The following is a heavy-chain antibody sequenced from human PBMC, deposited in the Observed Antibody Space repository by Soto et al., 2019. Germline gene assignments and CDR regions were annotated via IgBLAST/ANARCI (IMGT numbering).Heavy chain of an antibody. CDR1: GDSVSSNSAA. J-gene: IGHJ4*02. V-gene: IGHV6-1*01. D-gene: IGHD6-13*01. CDR2: TYYRSKWYN. Sequence: SQTLSLTCAISGDSVSSNSAAWNWIRQSPSRGLEWLGRTYYRSKWYNDYAVSVKSRITINSDTSKNQFSLHLNSVTPEDTAVYYCTRDRVAADHFDYWGQGTMVTVYS. CDR3: TRDRVAADHFDY.